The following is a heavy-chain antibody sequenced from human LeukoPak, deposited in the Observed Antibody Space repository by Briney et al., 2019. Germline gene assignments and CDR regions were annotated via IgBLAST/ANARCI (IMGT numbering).Heavy chain of an antibody. CDR2: ISSSSSYI. CDR1: GFTFSSYS. D-gene: IGHD6-13*01. V-gene: IGHV3-21*01. Sequence: GGSLRLSCAASGFTFSSYSMNWVRQAPGKGLEWVSSISSSSSYIYYADSVKGRFTISRDNAKNSLYLQMNSLRAEDTAVYYCAREYGQQPVFDYWGQGTLVTVSS. CDR3: AREYGQQPVFDY. J-gene: IGHJ4*02.